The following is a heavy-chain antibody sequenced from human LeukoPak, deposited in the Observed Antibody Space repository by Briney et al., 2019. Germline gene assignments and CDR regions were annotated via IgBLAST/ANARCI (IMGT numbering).Heavy chain of an antibody. V-gene: IGHV4-38-2*02. CDR2: INHSGST. CDR3: AGDLSISDWFDP. Sequence: PWETLTLTCTVSGYSISSGYYWGWIRQPPGKGLEGIGSINHSGSTYYNPSLKSRVTISIDTSKNQLSLKLSSVTAADTAVYYCAGDLSISDWFDPWGQGTLVTVSS. D-gene: IGHD2-21*01. J-gene: IGHJ5*02. CDR1: GYSISSGYY.